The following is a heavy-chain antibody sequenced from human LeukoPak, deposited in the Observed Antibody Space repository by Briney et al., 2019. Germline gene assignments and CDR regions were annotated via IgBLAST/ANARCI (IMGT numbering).Heavy chain of an antibody. CDR1: GGSISSSSYY. CDR2: IYYSGST. CDR3: ARVEIAVAATGMVDY. D-gene: IGHD6-19*01. J-gene: IGHJ4*02. Sequence: SETLSLTCTVSGGSISSSSYYWGWIRQPPGTGLEWIGNIYYSGSTYSNPSLKSRVTISVDTSKNQFSLKLSSVTAADTAVYYCARVEIAVAATGMVDYWGQGTLVTVSS. V-gene: IGHV4-39*07.